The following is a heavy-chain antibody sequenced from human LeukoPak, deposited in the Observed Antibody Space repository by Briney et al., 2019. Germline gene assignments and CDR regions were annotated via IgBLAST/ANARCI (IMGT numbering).Heavy chain of an antibody. CDR2: INSSGSTI. V-gene: IGHV3-48*03. D-gene: IGHD2-21*02. J-gene: IGHJ4*02. CDR1: GFTFSSYE. Sequence: GGSLRLSCAASGFTFSSYEMNWVRQAPGKGLEWVSYINSSGSTIYYADSVKGRFTISRDNAKNSLYLQMNSLRAEDTAVYYCARDPPSYCGGDCYMEWGQGTLVTVSS. CDR3: ARDPPSYCGGDCYME.